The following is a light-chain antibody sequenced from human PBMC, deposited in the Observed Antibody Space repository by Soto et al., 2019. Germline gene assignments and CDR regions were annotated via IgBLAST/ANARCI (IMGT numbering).Light chain of an antibody. CDR3: EQYNNWSPPG. CDR2: GAS. CDR1: ETVSSN. J-gene: IGKJ5*01. V-gene: IGKV3-15*01. Sequence: EIVMTQSPATLSVSPGERATLSCRASETVSSNLAWYQQKPSQAPRLLIYGASTRATGIPARFSGGGSGTEFTRTISSLPAEDFAVYSCEQYNNWSPPGFGRGTLLEIK.